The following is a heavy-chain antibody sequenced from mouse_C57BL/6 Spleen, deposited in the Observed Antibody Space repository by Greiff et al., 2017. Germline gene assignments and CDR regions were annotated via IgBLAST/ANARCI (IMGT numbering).Heavy chain of an antibody. Sequence: VQLQQSGAELARPGASVKLSCKASGYTFTSYGISWVKQRTGPGLEWIGEIYPRSGNTYYNEKFKGKATLTADKSSSTAYMELRSLTSEDSAVYFCARNYGSSSYFDDWGQGTTLTVSS. V-gene: IGHV1-81*01. CDR2: IYPRSGNT. CDR1: GYTFTSYG. D-gene: IGHD1-1*01. CDR3: ARNYGSSSYFDD. J-gene: IGHJ2*01.